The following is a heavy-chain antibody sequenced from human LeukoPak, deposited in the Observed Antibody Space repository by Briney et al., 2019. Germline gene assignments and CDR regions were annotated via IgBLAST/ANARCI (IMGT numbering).Heavy chain of an antibody. V-gene: IGHV1-46*01. CDR1: GYTFTSYS. J-gene: IGHJ4*01. CDR2: INPSGGKT. Sequence: ASVKVSCKALGYTFTSYSVHWVRQAPGQGLEWMGIINPSGGKTIYAQKFEDRITMTRDTSTNTVYMELSSLRSEDTAVYYCVARTEAYCGGDYYSYWGQEPWSPSPQ. CDR3: VARTEAYCGGDYYSY. D-gene: IGHD2-21*02.